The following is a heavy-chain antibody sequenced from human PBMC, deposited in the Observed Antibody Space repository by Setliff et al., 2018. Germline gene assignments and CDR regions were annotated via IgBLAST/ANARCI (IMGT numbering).Heavy chain of an antibody. CDR1: GGSINSSTYNSRSHY. J-gene: IGHJ4*02. CDR3: AREWLRLGGLDY. D-gene: IGHD5-12*01. CDR2: INHRGFT. V-gene: IGHV4-39*07. Sequence: SETLSLTCTVSGGSINSSTYNSRSHYWTWIRQPPGERLEWIGEINHRGFTDYKPSLKSRLTISVDTSKNQFSLKLSSVTAADTAVYYCAREWLRLGGLDYWGQGTLVTVSS.